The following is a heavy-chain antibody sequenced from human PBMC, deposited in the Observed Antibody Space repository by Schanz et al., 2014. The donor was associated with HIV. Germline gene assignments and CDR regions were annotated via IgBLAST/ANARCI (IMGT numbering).Heavy chain of an antibody. CDR3: AKSSGWLYAHFDY. CDR1: GFIFSNYG. D-gene: IGHD3-9*01. V-gene: IGHV3-30*18. J-gene: IGHJ4*02. Sequence: VQLVESGGGLVKPGGSLRLSCAASGFIFSNYGMHWVRQAPGKRLEWVAVISHDGGTENYGDFVKGRFTISRDNSKNTLYLQMHSLRAEDTAVYYCAKSSGWLYAHFDYWGQVTLVTVSS. CDR2: ISHDGGTE.